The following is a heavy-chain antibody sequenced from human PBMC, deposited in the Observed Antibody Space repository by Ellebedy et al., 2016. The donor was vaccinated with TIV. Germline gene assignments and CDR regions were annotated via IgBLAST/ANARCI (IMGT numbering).Heavy chain of an antibody. J-gene: IGHJ6*02. Sequence: SVKVSXXASGGTFSSYAISWVRQAPGQGLEWMGGIIPIFGTANYAQKFQGRVTITADKSTSTAYMELSSLRSEDTAVYYCARNAGTVTTFFGYYYGMDVWGQGTTVTVSS. CDR3: ARNAGTVTTFFGYYYGMDV. D-gene: IGHD4-11*01. CDR2: IIPIFGTA. CDR1: GGTFSSYA. V-gene: IGHV1-69*06.